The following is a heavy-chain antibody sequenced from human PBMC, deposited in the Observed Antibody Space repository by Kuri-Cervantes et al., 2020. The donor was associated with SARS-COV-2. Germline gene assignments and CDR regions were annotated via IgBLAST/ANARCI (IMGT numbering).Heavy chain of an antibody. CDR2: SSASGVDT. V-gene: IGHV3-23*01. Sequence: GESLKISCAASGFTISSYTMGWARQAPGKGLEWLAASSASGVDTNHADSVKGRFTISRDNSKNTLYLQMNSLRAEDTAVYYCAKAGGYSGYLYYFDYWGQGTLVTVSS. D-gene: IGHD5-12*01. J-gene: IGHJ4*02. CDR3: AKAGGYSGYLYYFDY. CDR1: GFTISSYT.